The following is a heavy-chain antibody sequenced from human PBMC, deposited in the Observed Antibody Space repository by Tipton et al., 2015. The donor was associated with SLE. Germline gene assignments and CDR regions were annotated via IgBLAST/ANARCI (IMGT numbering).Heavy chain of an antibody. J-gene: IGHJ4*02. CDR1: GYSIRNGYY. Sequence: TLSLTCNVSGYSIRNGYYWGWIRQAPGKGLEWTGTIHHSGITYYNPSLKSRVTISVDTSKNQFSLKLRSVTASDTAVYYCARDTDLDYNFRSGYIGPFNYWGQGTLVTVSS. CDR2: IHHSGIT. CDR3: ARDTDLDYNFRSGYIGPFNY. D-gene: IGHD3-3*01. V-gene: IGHV4-38-2*02.